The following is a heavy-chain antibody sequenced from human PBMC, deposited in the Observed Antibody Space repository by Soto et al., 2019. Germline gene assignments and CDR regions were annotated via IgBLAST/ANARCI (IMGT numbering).Heavy chain of an antibody. Sequence: QVQLVQSGAEVKKPGSSVKVSCKASGGTFSSYAISWVRQAPGQGLEWMGGIIPIFGTANYAQKFQGRVTITADKSTSTAYMELSSLRSEDTAVYYCARSPPIIVVVPAAIGMDVWGQGTTVTVSS. D-gene: IGHD2-2*01. CDR2: IIPIFGTA. V-gene: IGHV1-69*06. J-gene: IGHJ6*02. CDR1: GGTFSSYA. CDR3: ARSPPIIVVVPAAIGMDV.